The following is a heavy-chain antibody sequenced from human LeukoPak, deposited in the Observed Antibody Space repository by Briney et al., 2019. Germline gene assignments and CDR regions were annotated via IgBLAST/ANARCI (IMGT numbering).Heavy chain of an antibody. CDR2: ISGSGGST. D-gene: IGHD2-15*01. CDR3: AKDLRDPIVVVVFDY. Sequence: GGSLRLSCEASGFTFSSYAMSWVRHAPGKGLEWVSAISGSGGSTYYADSVKGRFTISRDNSKNTLYLQMNSLRAEDTAVYYCAKDLRDPIVVVVFDYWGQGTLVTVSS. V-gene: IGHV3-23*01. J-gene: IGHJ4*02. CDR1: GFTFSSYA.